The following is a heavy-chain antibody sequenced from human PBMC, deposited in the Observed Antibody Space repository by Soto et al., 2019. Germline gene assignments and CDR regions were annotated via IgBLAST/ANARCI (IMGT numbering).Heavy chain of an antibody. Sequence: PGGSLRLSCAASGFTFSSYAMHWVRQAPGKGLEWVAVISYDGSNKYYADSVKGRFTISRDNSKNTLYLQMNSLRAEDTAVYYCARDFSRPPKSPYYYYGMDVWGQGTTVTVPS. CDR1: GFTFSSYA. V-gene: IGHV3-30-3*01. CDR3: ARDFSRPPKSPYYYYGMDV. J-gene: IGHJ6*02. CDR2: ISYDGSNK. D-gene: IGHD3-3*01.